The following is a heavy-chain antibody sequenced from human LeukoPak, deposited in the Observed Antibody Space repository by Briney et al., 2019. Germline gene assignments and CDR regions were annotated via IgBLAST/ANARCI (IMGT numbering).Heavy chain of an antibody. CDR1: GYTFTIYY. CDR2: INPSGGST. Sequence: GASVKVSCKASGYTFTIYYMHWVRQAPGQGLEWMGIINPSGGSTSYAQKFQGRVTMTRDTSTSTVYRELSRLRSVDATVHDCARLPPPHHDSSTNFDYCGQGTLVTVPS. J-gene: IGHJ4*02. D-gene: IGHD2-2*01. CDR3: ARLPPPHHDSSTNFDY. V-gene: IGHV1-46*01.